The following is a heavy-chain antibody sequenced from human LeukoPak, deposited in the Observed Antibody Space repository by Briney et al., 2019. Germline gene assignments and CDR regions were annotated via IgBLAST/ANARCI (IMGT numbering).Heavy chain of an antibody. J-gene: IGHJ4*02. D-gene: IGHD5-18*01. V-gene: IGHV5-51*01. CDR1: GYSFTSYW. CDR3: ARLGPRGYSYGLLLDY. Sequence: GESLKISCKGSGYSFTSYWIGWVRQMPGKGPEWMGIIYPGDSDTRYSPSFQGQVTISADKSISTAYLQWSSLKASDTAMYYCARLGPRGYSYGLLLDYWGQGTLVTVSS. CDR2: IYPGDSDT.